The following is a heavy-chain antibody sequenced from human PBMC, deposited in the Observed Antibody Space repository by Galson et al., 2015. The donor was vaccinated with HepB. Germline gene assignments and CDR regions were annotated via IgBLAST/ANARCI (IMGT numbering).Heavy chain of an antibody. CDR2: IIPIFGTA. V-gene: IGHV1-69*13. Sequence: SVKVSCKATGGTFSSHAISWVRQAPGQGLEWMGGIIPIFGTANYAQKFQGRVTITADESTSTAYMELSSLRSEDTAVYYCARVAAAGIRWFDPWGQGTLVTVSS. D-gene: IGHD6-13*01. CDR1: GGTFSSHA. J-gene: IGHJ5*02. CDR3: ARVAAAGIRWFDP.